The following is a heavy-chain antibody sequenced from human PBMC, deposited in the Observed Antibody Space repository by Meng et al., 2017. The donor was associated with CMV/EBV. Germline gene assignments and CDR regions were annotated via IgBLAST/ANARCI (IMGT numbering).Heavy chain of an antibody. CDR2: MNPNSGNT. CDR3: AAAVFWSGSYYYYGMDV. J-gene: IGHJ6*02. D-gene: IGHD3-3*01. Sequence: ASVKVSCKASGYTFTSYDINWVRQATGQGLEWMGWMNPNSGNTGYAQKFQGRVTITTDESTSTAYMELSSLRSEDTAVSYCAAAVFWSGSYYYYGMDVWGQGTTVTVSS. V-gene: IGHV1-8*01. CDR1: GYTFTSYD.